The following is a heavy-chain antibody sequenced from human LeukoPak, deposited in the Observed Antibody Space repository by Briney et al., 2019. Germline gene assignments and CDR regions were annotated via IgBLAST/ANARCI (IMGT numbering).Heavy chain of an antibody. CDR1: GYSIGSGYY. D-gene: IGHD6-13*01. V-gene: IGHV4-38-2*01. J-gene: IGHJ6*03. CDR3: ARGLGRAAAGTGYYYMDV. Sequence: SETLSLTCAVSGYSIGSGYYWGWIRQPPGKGLEWIGSIYHSGSTYYNPSLKSRVTISVDTSKNQFSLKLSSVTAADTAVYYCARGLGRAAAGTGYYYMDVWGKGTTVTVSS. CDR2: IYHSGST.